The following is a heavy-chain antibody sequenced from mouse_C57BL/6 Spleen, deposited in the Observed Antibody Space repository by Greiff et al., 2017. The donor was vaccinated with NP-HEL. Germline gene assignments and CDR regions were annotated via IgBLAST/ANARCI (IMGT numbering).Heavy chain of an antibody. D-gene: IGHD1-1*01. CDR2: IDPSDSET. CDR3: AREGNYGSGGDC. CDR1: GYTFTSYW. Sequence: QVQLQQPGAELVRPGSSVKLSCKASGYTFTSYWMHWVKQRPIQGLEWIGNIDPSDSETHYNQKFKDKATLTVDKSSSTAYMQLSSLTSEDSAVYYGAREGNYGSGGDCWGQGTTLTVSS. J-gene: IGHJ2*01. V-gene: IGHV1-52*01.